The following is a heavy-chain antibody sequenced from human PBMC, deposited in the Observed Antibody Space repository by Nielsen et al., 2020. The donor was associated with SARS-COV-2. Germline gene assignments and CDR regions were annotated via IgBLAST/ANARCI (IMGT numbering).Heavy chain of an antibody. CDR1: GESFSGYY. Sequence: SETLSLTCAVYGESFSGYYWSWIRQPPGKGLEWIGEINHSGSTNYNPSLKSRVTISVDTSKNQFSLKLSSVTAADTAVYYCARGGGNWDTYYYYYYMDVWGKGTTVTVSS. V-gene: IGHV4-34*01. D-gene: IGHD4-23*01. J-gene: IGHJ6*03. CDR2: INHSGST. CDR3: ARGGGNWDTYYYYYYMDV.